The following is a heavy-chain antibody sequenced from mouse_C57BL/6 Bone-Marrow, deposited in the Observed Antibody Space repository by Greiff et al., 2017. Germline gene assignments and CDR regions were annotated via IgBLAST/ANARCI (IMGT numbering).Heavy chain of an antibody. J-gene: IGHJ1*03. Sequence: EVQGVESGGGLVKPGGSRKLSCAASGFTFSSYAMAGVRQTPEKRLEWVATISDGGSYTYYPDNVKGRFTISRDNAKNNLYLQMSHLKSEDTAMYYCAREGYFDVWGTGTTVTVSS. V-gene: IGHV5-4*01. CDR2: ISDGGSYT. CDR3: AREGYFDV. CDR1: GFTFSSYA.